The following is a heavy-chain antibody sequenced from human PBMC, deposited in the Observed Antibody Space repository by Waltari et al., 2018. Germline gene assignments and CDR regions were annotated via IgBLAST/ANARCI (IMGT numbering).Heavy chain of an antibody. CDR2: ISGSSSYI. CDR1: GFTFSSYS. V-gene: IGHV3-21*01. Sequence: EVQLVESGGGLVKPGGSLSLSCAASGFTFSSYSLNWVRQAPGKGLEWVSSISGSSSYIYYADSLKGRFTISRDNAKNSLYLQMNSLRAEDTAVYYCASVGSDFWSGYIDYWGQGTLVTVSS. D-gene: IGHD3-3*01. J-gene: IGHJ4*02. CDR3: ASVGSDFWSGYIDY.